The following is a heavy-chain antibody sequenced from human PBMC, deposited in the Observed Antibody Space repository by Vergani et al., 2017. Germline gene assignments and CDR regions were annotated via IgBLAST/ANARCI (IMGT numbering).Heavy chain of an antibody. CDR1: GYTFTDHY. Sequence: EVQLVQSGAEVKKPGATMKISCKVSGYTFTDHYMHWVIQAPGKGLEWMGLVEPEDGETIYAEKFKGRVTIAVETSTDTAHLELSSLRYEDTAVYYCATPQTVTPGGIEVWGQGTTVIVSS. D-gene: IGHD4-17*01. CDR3: ATPQTVTPGGIEV. J-gene: IGHJ6*02. CDR2: VEPEDGET. V-gene: IGHV1-69-2*01.